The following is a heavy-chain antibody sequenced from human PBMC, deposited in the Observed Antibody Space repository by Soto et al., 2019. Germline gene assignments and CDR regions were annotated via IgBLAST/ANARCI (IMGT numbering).Heavy chain of an antibody. Sequence: GGSLRLSCAASGFTFSTYSMNWVRQAPGKGLEWVSYISSSSSTIFYTDSVKGRFTVSRDNAKNSLYLQMNSLRAEDTAVYYCARPTHYYDSSGPPAYWGQGTLVTVS. CDR2: ISSSSSTI. CDR3: ARPTHYYDSSGPPAY. CDR1: GFTFSTYS. D-gene: IGHD3-22*01. V-gene: IGHV3-48*01. J-gene: IGHJ4*02.